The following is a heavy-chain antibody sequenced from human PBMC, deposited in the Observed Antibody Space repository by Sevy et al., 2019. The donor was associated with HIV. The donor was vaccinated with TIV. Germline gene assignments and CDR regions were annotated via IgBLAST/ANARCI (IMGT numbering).Heavy chain of an antibody. J-gene: IGHJ4*02. CDR1: GFTFSSYG. CDR2: ISYDGSNK. D-gene: IGHD6-13*01. CDR3: AKEGYSSTWAYYFDY. Sequence: GGSLRLSCAASGFTFSSYGMHWVRQAPGKGLEWVAVISYDGSNKYYADSVKGRFTFSRDNSKNTLYLQMNSLRAEDTAVFYCAKEGYSSTWAYYFDYWGQGTLVTVSS. V-gene: IGHV3-30*18.